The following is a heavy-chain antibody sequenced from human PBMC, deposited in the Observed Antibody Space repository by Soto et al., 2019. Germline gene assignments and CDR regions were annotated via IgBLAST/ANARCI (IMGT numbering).Heavy chain of an antibody. J-gene: IGHJ4*02. CDR1: GFSLNTDEVS. V-gene: IGHV2-5*02. CDR3: AQGRAEWAYFDY. D-gene: IGHD1-26*01. CDR2: IYWDDDK. Sequence: QITLRESGPTLVRPTQTLTLTCTFSGFSLNTDEVSVSWIRQPPGKAPEWLALIYWDDDKRYKSSLKNRVTITKDPSKNQVGLTMSNMSPVDTAIYYCAQGRAEWAYFDYWGQGTPVTVSS.